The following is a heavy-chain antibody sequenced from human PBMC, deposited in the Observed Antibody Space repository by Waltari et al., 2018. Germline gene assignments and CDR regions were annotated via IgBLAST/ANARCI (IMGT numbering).Heavy chain of an antibody. V-gene: IGHV1-69*05. CDR1: GGTFSSYA. J-gene: IGHJ3*02. D-gene: IGHD2-15*01. Sequence: QVQLVQSGAEVKKPGSSVKVSCKASGGTFSSYAISWVRQAPGQGLEWMGGIIPIFGTANYAQKFQGRVTITTDESTSKAYMGLSSLRSEDTAVYYCARVSRVLYCSDTSCAFDIWGQGTMVTVSS. CDR3: ARVSRVLYCSDTSCAFDI. CDR2: IIPIFGTA.